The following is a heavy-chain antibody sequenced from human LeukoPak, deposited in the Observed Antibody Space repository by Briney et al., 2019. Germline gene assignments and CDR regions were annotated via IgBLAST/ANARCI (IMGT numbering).Heavy chain of an antibody. D-gene: IGHD6-13*01. J-gene: IGHJ3*02. CDR1: GGSISSSSYY. V-gene: IGHV4-39*01. CDR2: IYYSGST. CDR3: ASKYSSSWYHNDAFDI. Sequence: PSETLSLTCTVSGGSISSSSYYWGWIRQPPGKGLEWIGSIYYSGSTYYNPSLKSRVTISVDTSKNQFSLKLSSVTAADTAVYYCASKYSSSWYHNDAFDIWGQGTMVTVSS.